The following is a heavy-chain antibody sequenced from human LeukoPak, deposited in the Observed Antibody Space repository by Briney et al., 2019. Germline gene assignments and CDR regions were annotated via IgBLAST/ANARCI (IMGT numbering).Heavy chain of an antibody. V-gene: IGHV3-48*02. CDR2: ITSSSSTV. J-gene: IGHJ4*02. Sequence: GGSLRLSCAASGFTFSSYSMNWVCQAPGKGLEWVSYITSSSSTVYYADSVKGRFTISRDNAENSLYLQMNSLRDEDTAVYYCARGVTMVQGIIMGYWGQGTLVTVSS. CDR1: GFTFSSYS. CDR3: ARGVTMVQGIIMGY. D-gene: IGHD3-10*01.